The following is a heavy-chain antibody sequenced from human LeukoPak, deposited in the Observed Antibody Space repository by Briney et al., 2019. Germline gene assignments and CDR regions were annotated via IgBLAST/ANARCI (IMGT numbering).Heavy chain of an antibody. V-gene: IGHV4-34*01. CDR1: GGSFSGYY. J-gene: IGHJ4*02. CDR3: ATLRGYYDSSGRLDY. D-gene: IGHD3-22*01. CDR2: INHSGST. Sequence: SETLSLTCAVYGGSFSGYYWSWIRQPPGKGLEWMGEINHSGSTNYNPSLKSRVTISVDTSKNQFSLKLSSVTAADTAVYYCATLRGYYDSSGRLDYWGQGTLVTVSS.